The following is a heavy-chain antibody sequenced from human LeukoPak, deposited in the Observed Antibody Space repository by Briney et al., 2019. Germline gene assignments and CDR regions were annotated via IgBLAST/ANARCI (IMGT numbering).Heavy chain of an antibody. CDR1: GFTFSSYS. CDR2: ISSSSSYI. J-gene: IGHJ3*02. CDR3: ARDLWYYYDSSGNHDAFDI. V-gene: IGHV3-21*01. Sequence: GGSLRLSCAASGFTFSSYSMNWVRQAPGKGLEWVSSISSSSSYIYYADSVKGRFTISRDNAKNSLYLQMNSLRAEDTAVYYCARDLWYYYDSSGNHDAFDIWGQGTMVTVSS. D-gene: IGHD3-22*01.